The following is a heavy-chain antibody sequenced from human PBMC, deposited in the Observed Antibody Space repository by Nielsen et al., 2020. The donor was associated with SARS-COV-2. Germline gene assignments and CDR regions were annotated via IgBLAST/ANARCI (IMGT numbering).Heavy chain of an antibody. J-gene: IGHJ5*02. Sequence: LRLSCTVSGGSISSGGYYWSWIRQHPGKGLEWIGYIYYSGSTYYNPSLKSRVTISVDTSKNQFSLKLSSVTAADTAVYYCARQRGGKAPFDPWGQGTLVTVSS. V-gene: IGHV4-31*03. CDR2: IYYSGST. CDR1: GGSISSGGYY. CDR3: ARQRGGKAPFDP. D-gene: IGHD3-16*01.